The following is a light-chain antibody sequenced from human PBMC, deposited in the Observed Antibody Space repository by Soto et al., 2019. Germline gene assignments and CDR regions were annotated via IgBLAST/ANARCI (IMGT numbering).Light chain of an antibody. CDR3: QQRSNWPGT. CDR1: QSVGTS. CDR2: DAP. J-gene: IGKJ3*01. V-gene: IGKV3-11*01. Sequence: EIVLTQSPATLSLSPGEGAILSCRASQSVGTSLAWYPQKPCQAPRLLIYDAPNRATGIPARFGGSGSGTDFTLTINSLEPEEFAVYYCQQRSNWPGTFGPGTKVDIK.